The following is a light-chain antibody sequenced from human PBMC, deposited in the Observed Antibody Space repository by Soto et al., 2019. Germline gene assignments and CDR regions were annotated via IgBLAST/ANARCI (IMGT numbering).Light chain of an antibody. Sequence: EIGITQSPAALSVSPGERATLSCRASQSVSSNLAWYQQKPGQAPRLLIYGASTRATGIPARFSGSGSGTDFTLTISSLDPEDFAVYYCQQRSNWPPVTFGGGTKVDI. CDR1: QSVSSN. J-gene: IGKJ4*01. CDR3: QQRSNWPPVT. CDR2: GAS. V-gene: IGKV3-15*01.